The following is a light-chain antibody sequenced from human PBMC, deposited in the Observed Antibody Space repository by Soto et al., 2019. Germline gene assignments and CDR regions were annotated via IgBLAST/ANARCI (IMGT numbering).Light chain of an antibody. J-gene: IGLJ2*01. CDR1: SSNIGAGYN. CDR2: HND. V-gene: IGLV1-40*01. Sequence: QSVLTQPPSVSRAPGQTVTISCTGSSSNIGAGYNVHWCQHLPGTAPKLLIYHNDIRPSGVPDRFSGSKSGTSASLSITGLQAEDEADYYCQSFDLSLCGPIFGGGTKLTV. CDR3: QSFDLSLCGPI.